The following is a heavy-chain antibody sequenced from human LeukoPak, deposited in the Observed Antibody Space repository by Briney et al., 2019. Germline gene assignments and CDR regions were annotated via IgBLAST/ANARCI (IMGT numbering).Heavy chain of an antibody. Sequence: SSETLSLTCTVSGGSISRYYWTWIRQPPGKGLEWIGYIYYIGSTNYNPSLKSRVTMSIDTSKNQFSLKMTSVTAADTAVYYCARENNARPPYCDYWGQGTLVTVSS. CDR2: IYYIGST. V-gene: IGHV4-59*01. CDR3: ARENNARPPYCDY. J-gene: IGHJ4*02. D-gene: IGHD2-8*01. CDR1: GGSISRYY.